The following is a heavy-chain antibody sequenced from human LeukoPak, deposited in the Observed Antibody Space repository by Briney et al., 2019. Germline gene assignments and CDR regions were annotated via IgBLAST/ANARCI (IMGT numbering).Heavy chain of an antibody. Sequence: PGRSLRLSCAASGFTFSSYAMHWVRQAPGKGLEWVAVIPYDGSNKYYADSVKGRFTISRDNSKNTLYLQMNSLRAEDTAVYYCARDLRAYCGGDCYSDAFDIWGQGTMVTVSS. J-gene: IGHJ3*02. CDR1: GFTFSSYA. V-gene: IGHV3-30*04. CDR3: ARDLRAYCGGDCYSDAFDI. CDR2: IPYDGSNK. D-gene: IGHD2-21*02.